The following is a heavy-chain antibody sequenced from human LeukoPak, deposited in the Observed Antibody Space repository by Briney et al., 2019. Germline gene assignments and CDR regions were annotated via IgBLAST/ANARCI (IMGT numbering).Heavy chain of an antibody. CDR1: GGSFSGYY. CDR2: INHSGST. V-gene: IGHV4-34*01. J-gene: IGHJ3*02. CDR3: AREGVLRYLDWFHTDDAFDI. D-gene: IGHD3-9*01. Sequence: SETLSLTCAVYGGSFSGYYWSWIRQPPGKGLEWIGEINHSGSTNYNPSLKSRVTISVDTSKNQFSLKLSSVTAADTAVYYCAREGVLRYLDWFHTDDAFDIWGQGTMVTVSS.